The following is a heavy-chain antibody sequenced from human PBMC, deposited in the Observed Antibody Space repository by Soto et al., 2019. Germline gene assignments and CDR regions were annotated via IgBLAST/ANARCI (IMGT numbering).Heavy chain of an antibody. CDR2: IYYSGST. D-gene: IGHD3-10*01. Sequence: PSETMSHTSSVSDGSISSYYWRWIRQPPGKGLEWIGYIYYSGSTNYNPSLKSRVTISVDTSKNQFSLKLSSVTAADTAVYYCARGTGDFDYWGQGTLVTVSS. CDR1: DGSISSYY. V-gene: IGHV4-59*01. CDR3: ARGTGDFDY. J-gene: IGHJ4*02.